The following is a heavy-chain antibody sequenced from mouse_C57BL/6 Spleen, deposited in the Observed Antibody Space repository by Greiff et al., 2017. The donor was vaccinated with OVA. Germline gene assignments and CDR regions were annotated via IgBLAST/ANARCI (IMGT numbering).Heavy chain of an antibody. CDR2: ILPGSGST. Sequence: VQLQQSGAELMKPGASVKLSCKATGYTFTGYWLEWVKQRPGHGLEWIGEILPGSGSTNYNEKFKGKATFTADTSSNTAYMQLSSLTTDDSAIYDCAGPSTTVPYYFDYWGQGTTLTVSS. CDR1: GYTFTGYW. V-gene: IGHV1-9*01. D-gene: IGHD1-1*01. CDR3: AGPSTTVPYYFDY. J-gene: IGHJ2*01.